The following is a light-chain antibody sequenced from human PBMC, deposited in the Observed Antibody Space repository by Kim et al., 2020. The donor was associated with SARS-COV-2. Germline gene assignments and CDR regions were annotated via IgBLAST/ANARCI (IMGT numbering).Light chain of an antibody. CDR2: KDS. V-gene: IGLV3-27*01. CDR1: VLAKKY. CDR3: YSAADNNLGV. J-gene: IGLJ3*02. Sequence: SYELTQPSSVSVSPGQTARITCSGDVLAKKYARWFQQKPGQAPVLVIYKDSERPSGIPERFSGSSSGTTVTLTISGAQVEDEADYYCYSAADNNLGVVGGGTQLT.